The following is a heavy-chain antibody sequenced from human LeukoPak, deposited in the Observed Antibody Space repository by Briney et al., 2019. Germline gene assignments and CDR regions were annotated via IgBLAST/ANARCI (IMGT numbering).Heavy chain of an antibody. J-gene: IGHJ4*02. CDR1: GFTFSSNC. CDR3: AKDGYGSGSYYVGY. V-gene: IGHV3-30*18. CDR2: ISYDGSNK. Sequence: GGALRLSCAASGFTFSSNCMHGVRQAPGKGLEGVAVISYDGSNKYYADSVKGRFTISRDNSKNTLYLQMNSLRAEDTAVYYCAKDGYGSGSYYVGYWGQGTLVTVSS. D-gene: IGHD3-10*01.